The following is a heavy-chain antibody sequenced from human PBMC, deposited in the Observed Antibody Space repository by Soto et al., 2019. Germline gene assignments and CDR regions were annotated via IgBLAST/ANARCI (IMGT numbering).Heavy chain of an antibody. V-gene: IGHV4-39*01. J-gene: IGHJ5*02. CDR2: IYYSGRT. CDR1: GGSISSSSYF. CDR3: ARHPSDFWFDP. D-gene: IGHD2-21*02. Sequence: QLQLQESGPGLVKPSETLSLTCSVSGGSISSSSYFWGWIRQPPGKGLEWIGSIYYSGRTYYNPSLKSRFTVSVDTSKNQFSLKLSSVTAADTAVYYCARHPSDFWFDPWGQGTLVTVSS.